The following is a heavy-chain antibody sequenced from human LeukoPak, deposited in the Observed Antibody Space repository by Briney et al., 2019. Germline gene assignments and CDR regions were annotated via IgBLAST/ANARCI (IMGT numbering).Heavy chain of an antibody. V-gene: IGHV3-30*02. J-gene: IGHJ4*02. D-gene: IGHD2-21*01. CDR3: AKEDCGGDCRSYDFDY. CDR2: IRYDGSNK. Sequence: GLNLRLSYAASGFTFSSYGMHWVPQAPGKELEWVTFIRYDGSNKYYADAVMGRITISRDNSKNTLYLQMNSRRAEDTAVYYCAKEDCGGDCRSYDFDYWGQGTLVTVSS. CDR1: GFTFSSYG.